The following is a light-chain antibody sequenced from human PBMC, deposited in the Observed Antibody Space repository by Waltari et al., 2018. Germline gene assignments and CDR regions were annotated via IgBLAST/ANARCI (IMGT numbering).Light chain of an antibody. CDR1: QGIGNW. CDR3: QQHDNSPRT. V-gene: IGKV1-33*01. J-gene: IGKJ1*01. CDR2: RAS. Sequence: DIQMTQSPSFLSASIGDRVPITCRASQGIGNWLAWYQQKPGKAPKLLICRASNLETGVPSRFSGSGSGTDFTLTISSLQPEDIATYYCQQHDNSPRTFGQGTKVEIK.